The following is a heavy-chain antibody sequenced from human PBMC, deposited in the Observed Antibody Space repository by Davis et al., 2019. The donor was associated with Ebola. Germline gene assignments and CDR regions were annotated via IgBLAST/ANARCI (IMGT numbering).Heavy chain of an antibody. V-gene: IGHV3-74*01. CDR2: INSDGSVT. D-gene: IGHD3-16*01. Sequence: SLKISCAASEFTSSSNWMHWVRHAPGRGLVWVARINSDGSVTSYEDSVKGRVTISRDNAKNTLYLQMNSLRAEDTAVYYCVKMFGGLDVWGQGITVTVSS. CDR1: EFTSSSNW. CDR3: VKMFGGLDV. J-gene: IGHJ6*02.